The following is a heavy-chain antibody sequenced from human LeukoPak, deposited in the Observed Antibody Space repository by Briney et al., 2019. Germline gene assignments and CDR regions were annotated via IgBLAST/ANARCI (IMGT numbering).Heavy chain of an antibody. CDR2: IYIDGRT. V-gene: IGHV3-53*01. Sequence: PGGSLRLSCAASGFTVRTNYMTWVRQSPGKGLEWVSTIYIDGRTCYGDSVKGRFTISRDSSKNTLYLQMSSLRVEDTAMYYCAGDWDLPYWGQGTLVIVSS. J-gene: IGHJ4*02. CDR3: AGDWDLPY. D-gene: IGHD1-26*01. CDR1: GFTVRTNY.